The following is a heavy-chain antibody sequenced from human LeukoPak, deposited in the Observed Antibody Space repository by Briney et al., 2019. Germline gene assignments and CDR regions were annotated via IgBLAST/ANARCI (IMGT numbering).Heavy chain of an antibody. Sequence: GGSLRLSCAASGFTSSTYWMSWVRQAPGKGVEWVANIKQDGSEKYYVDSVKGRFTISRDNAKNSLYLQMNSLRAEDTAMYYCARDSAGNDYWGQGTLVTVSS. J-gene: IGHJ4*02. CDR2: IKQDGSEK. D-gene: IGHD6-13*01. CDR1: GFTSSTYW. V-gene: IGHV3-7*01. CDR3: ARDSAGNDY.